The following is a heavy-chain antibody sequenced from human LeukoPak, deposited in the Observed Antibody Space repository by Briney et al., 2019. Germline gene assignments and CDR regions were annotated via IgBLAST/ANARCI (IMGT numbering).Heavy chain of an antibody. CDR2: ISSNGGST. D-gene: IGHD4-17*01. J-gene: IGHJ4*01. CDR3: VKDPMTTMTSHFDY. CDR1: GFTFSSYA. Sequence: GGSLRLSCSASGFTFSSYAMEWVRQVPGKGLEYVSGISSNGGSTYYADSVKGRFTISRDNSKNTLYLQMSSLRAEDTAVYYCVKDPMTTMTSHFDYWGQEPWSPSPQ. V-gene: IGHV3-64D*06.